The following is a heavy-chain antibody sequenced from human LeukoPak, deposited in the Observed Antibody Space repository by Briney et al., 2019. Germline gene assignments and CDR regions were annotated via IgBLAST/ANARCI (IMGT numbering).Heavy chain of an antibody. D-gene: IGHD5-18*01. Sequence: SETLSLTCAVSGDSISSSNSTWWSWVRQSPGTGLEWIGEIYQTGDTYCNPSLKSRVTISGDKSKNQLSLRLTSVTAADTAIYYCAGQGHIGYTYGYWGQGTLVTVSS. CDR2: IYQTGDT. CDR1: GDSISSSNSTW. J-gene: IGHJ4*02. CDR3: AGQGHIGYTYGY. V-gene: IGHV4-4*02.